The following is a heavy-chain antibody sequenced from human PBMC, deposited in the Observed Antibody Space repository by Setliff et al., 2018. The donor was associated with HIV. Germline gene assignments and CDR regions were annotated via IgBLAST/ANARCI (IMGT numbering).Heavy chain of an antibody. Sequence: GGSLRLSCAVSGFTFSSHWMVWVRQAPGKGLEWVANIGQDGSEKNYADSVKGRFTISRDNAKKSMYLQMNSLRAEDTAVYYCARDGGMGVYYMDVWGKGTTVTVSS. J-gene: IGHJ6*03. CDR2: IGQDGSEK. CDR1: GFTFSSHW. V-gene: IGHV3-7*01. CDR3: ARDGGMGVYYMDV. D-gene: IGHD1-26*01.